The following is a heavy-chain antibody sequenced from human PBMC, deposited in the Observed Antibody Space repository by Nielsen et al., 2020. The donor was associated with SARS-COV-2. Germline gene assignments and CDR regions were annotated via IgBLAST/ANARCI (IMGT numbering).Heavy chain of an antibody. J-gene: IGHJ6*02. CDR2: IYYSGST. D-gene: IGHD6-25*01. CDR1: GGSISSYY. CDR3: ARSGLHYGMDV. Sequence: SETLSLTCTVSGGSISSYYRSWIRQPPGKGLEWIGYIYYSGSTNYNPSLKSRVTISVDTSKNQFSLKLSSVTAADTAVYYCARSGLHYGMDVWGQGTTVTVSS. V-gene: IGHV4-59*01.